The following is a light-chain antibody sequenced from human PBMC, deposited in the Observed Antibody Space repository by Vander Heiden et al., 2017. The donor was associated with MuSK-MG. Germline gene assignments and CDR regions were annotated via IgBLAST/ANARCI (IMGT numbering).Light chain of an antibody. CDR1: QIFASN. CDR3: QQYNGWPLT. J-gene: IGKJ4*01. CDR2: GAF. Sequence: EIVVTQSPATLSVSPGERATLSCRASQIFASNLAWYQQKPGQAPRLLIYGAFNRATGIPDRFRGSKSGTDFTLTINSLQPEDVAIYFCQQYNGWPLTFGGGTKVEIK. V-gene: IGKV3-15*01.